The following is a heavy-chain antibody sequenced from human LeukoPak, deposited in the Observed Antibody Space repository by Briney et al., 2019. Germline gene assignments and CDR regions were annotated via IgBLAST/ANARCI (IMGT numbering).Heavy chain of an antibody. V-gene: IGHV1-18*01. J-gene: IGHJ4*02. CDR3: ARDHCSGGNCNAYYDF. CDR1: GYTFTSYG. CDR2: ISTYSDKT. D-gene: IGHD2-15*01. Sequence: ASVKVSCKASGYTFTSYGISWVRPAPGQGLEWMGWISTYSDKTNYVQRLQGRVTMTTDTSTSTAYMELRSLTSDDTAVYYCARDHCSGGNCNAYYDFWGQGALVTVSS.